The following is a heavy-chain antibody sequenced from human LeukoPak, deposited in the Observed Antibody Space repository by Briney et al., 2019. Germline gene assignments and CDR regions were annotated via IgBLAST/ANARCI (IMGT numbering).Heavy chain of an antibody. V-gene: IGHV4-59*08. CDR2: IYYTGGT. J-gene: IGHJ4*02. Sequence: SETLSLTCTVSGGSIGSNYLTWIRQPPGKGLEYIGYIYYTGGTNYNPSLKCPVTISVDTSKNQFSLKLSSVTAADTAVYFCAKYGNSGWVIDNWGQGTLVTVSS. D-gene: IGHD6-19*01. CDR1: GGSIGSNY. CDR3: AKYGNSGWVIDN.